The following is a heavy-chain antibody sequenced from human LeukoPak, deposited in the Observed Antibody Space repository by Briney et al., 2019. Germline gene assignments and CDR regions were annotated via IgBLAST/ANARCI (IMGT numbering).Heavy chain of an antibody. Sequence: SGTLSLTCSVSGGSLSSYYWSWIRQPAGKGLEWIGRIYSSGSTNYNPSLKSRLTISLDTSKNQFSLKLSSVTAADTAVYHCARDASGWSGDYFDSWGQGILVTVSS. D-gene: IGHD6-19*01. CDR3: ARDASGWSGDYFDS. CDR2: IYSSGST. V-gene: IGHV4-4*07. J-gene: IGHJ4*02. CDR1: GGSLSSYY.